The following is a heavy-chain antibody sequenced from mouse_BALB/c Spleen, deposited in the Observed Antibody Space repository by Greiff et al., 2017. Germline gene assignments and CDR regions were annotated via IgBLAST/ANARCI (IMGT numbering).Heavy chain of an antibody. CDR2: ISYSGST. Sequence: EVQRVESGPSLVKPSQTLSLTCSVTGDSITSGYWNWIRKFPGNKLEYMGYISYSGSTYYNPSLKSRISITRDTSKNQYYLQLNSVTTEDTATYYCARFAAYYGNYDYFDYWGQGTTLTVSS. CDR1: GDSITSGY. D-gene: IGHD2-10*01. V-gene: IGHV3-8*02. J-gene: IGHJ2*01. CDR3: ARFAAYYGNYDYFDY.